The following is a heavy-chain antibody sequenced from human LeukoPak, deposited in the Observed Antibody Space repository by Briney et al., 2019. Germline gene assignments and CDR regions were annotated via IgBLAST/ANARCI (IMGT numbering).Heavy chain of an antibody. D-gene: IGHD2-2*01. CDR2: INHSGST. V-gene: IGHV4-34*01. J-gene: IGHJ4*02. Sequence: SETLSLTCAVYGGSFSGYYWSWIRQPPGKGLEWIGEINHSGSTNYNPSLKSRVTISVDTSKNQFSLKLSSVTAADTAVCYCARDIVVVPAAMSFDYWGQGTLVTVSS. CDR1: GGSFSGYY. CDR3: ARDIVVVPAAMSFDY.